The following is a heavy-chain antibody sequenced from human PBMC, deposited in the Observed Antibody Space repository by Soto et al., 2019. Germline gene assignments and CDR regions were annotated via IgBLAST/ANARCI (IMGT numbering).Heavy chain of an antibody. D-gene: IGHD5-18*01. J-gene: IGHJ4*02. CDR1: GGSFRGYY. CDR3: ARGRWIGSYGLVGFDY. V-gene: IGHV4-34*01. Sequence: QVQLQQWGAGLLKPSETLSLTCAVYGGSFRGYYWNWIRQPPGKGLEWIGEINHSGGTNYNPSLKSRVTISVETSKKQFTLKLSSVTAADTAVYYCARGRWIGSYGLVGFDYWGQGTLVTVSS. CDR2: INHSGGT.